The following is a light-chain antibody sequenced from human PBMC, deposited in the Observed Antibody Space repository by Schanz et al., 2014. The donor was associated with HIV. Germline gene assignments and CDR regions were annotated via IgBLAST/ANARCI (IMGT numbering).Light chain of an antibody. CDR2: ATS. V-gene: IGKV3-20*01. J-gene: IGKJ2*02. CDR3: QQFGSSQCT. CDR1: QSVGGSQ. Sequence: EIVLTQSPGRLSLSPGERATLSCRASQSVGGSQLAWFQLKRGQPPRLLIYATSFRAVGIPDRFSGSGSETDFTLTISRLEPEDFAVYYCQQFGSSQCTFGQGTKLEIK.